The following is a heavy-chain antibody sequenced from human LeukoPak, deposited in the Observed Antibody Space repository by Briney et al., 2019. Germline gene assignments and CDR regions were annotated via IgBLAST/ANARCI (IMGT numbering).Heavy chain of an antibody. CDR3: VTDRSMRYLEL. Sequence: PGRSLRLSCAASGLTFRNYGMHWVRQAPGKGLEWVAIIWYDGSKKYHADSVKGRFTISRDNSKNTLYLQMDSLRAEDTAVYYCVTDRSMRYLELWGRGALVTVSS. V-gene: IGHV3-33*01. J-gene: IGHJ2*01. CDR2: IWYDGSKK. D-gene: IGHD1-14*01. CDR1: GLTFRNYG.